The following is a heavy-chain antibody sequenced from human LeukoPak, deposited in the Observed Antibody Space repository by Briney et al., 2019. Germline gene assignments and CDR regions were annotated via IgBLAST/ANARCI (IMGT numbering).Heavy chain of an antibody. Sequence: SVKVSCKASGFTFTKSALQWVRQARGQRLEWIGWIVVGSGNTDYAQKFQERVTITRDMFTSTAYMELSSLRSEDKAVYYCAAGLRGPTVTGKYYYYGMDVWGQGTTVTVSS. CDR3: AAGLRGPTVTGKYYYYGMDV. CDR2: IVVGSGNT. CDR1: GFTFTKSA. D-gene: IGHD4-11*01. J-gene: IGHJ6*02. V-gene: IGHV1-58*01.